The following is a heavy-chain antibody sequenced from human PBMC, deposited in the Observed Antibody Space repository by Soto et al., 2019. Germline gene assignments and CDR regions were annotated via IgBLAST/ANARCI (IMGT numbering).Heavy chain of an antibody. D-gene: IGHD3-10*01. CDR2: IDWDDDK. CDR1: VFSLSTNEMC. V-gene: IGHV2-70*01. Sequence: RETLTQTWKISVFSLSTNEMCVSWIRQPPGRALEWLALIDWDDDKYYSTSLKTRLTISKDTSKNQVVLTMTNMDPVDTATYYCARIRNRGVSYAFDIWGQGTMVTVSS. J-gene: IGHJ3*02. CDR3: ARIRNRGVSYAFDI.